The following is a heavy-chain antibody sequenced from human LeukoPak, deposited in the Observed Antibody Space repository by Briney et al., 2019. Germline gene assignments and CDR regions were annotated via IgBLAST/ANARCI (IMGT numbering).Heavy chain of an antibody. CDR1: GLTFSSYE. V-gene: IGHV3-48*03. CDR2: ISSSGSTI. D-gene: IGHD3-10*02. CDR3: AELGITMIGGV. J-gene: IGHJ6*04. Sequence: GGSLGLSCAASGLTFSSYEMNWVRQAPGKGLEWVSYISSSGSTIYYADSVKGRFTISRDNAENSLYLQMNSLRAEDTAVYYCAELGITMIGGVWGKGTTVTISS.